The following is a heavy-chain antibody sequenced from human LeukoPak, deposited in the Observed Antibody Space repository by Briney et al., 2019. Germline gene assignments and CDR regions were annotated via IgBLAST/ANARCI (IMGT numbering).Heavy chain of an antibody. Sequence: ASVKVSCKVSGYTLTELSMHWVRQAPGKGLEWMGGFDPEDGETIYAQKFQGRVTMTEDTSTDTAYMELSSLRSEDTAVYYCATLGDEFWSGYYTLFDYWGQGTLVTVSS. V-gene: IGHV1-24*01. J-gene: IGHJ4*02. D-gene: IGHD3-3*01. CDR1: GYTLTELS. CDR2: FDPEDGET. CDR3: ATLGDEFWSGYYTLFDY.